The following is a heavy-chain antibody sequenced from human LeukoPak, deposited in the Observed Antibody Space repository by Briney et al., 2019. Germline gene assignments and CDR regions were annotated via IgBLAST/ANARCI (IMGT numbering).Heavy chain of an antibody. CDR2: ISSSSSTI. D-gene: IGHD3-22*01. V-gene: IGHV3-48*01. CDR3: ATYSSLNRREFQY. Sequence: GGSLRLSCAASGFTFSSYSMNWVRQAPGKGLEWVSYISSSSSTIYYADSVKGRFTISRDNSKNTLYLQMNSLRAEDTAVYYCATYSSLNRREFQYWGQGTLLTVSS. J-gene: IGHJ1*01. CDR1: GFTFSSYS.